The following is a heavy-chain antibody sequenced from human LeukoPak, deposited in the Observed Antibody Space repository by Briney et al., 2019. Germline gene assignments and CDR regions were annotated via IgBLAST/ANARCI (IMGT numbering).Heavy chain of an antibody. CDR1: GFIFSDYS. CDR3: ARVPYVDTEHWYFDL. D-gene: IGHD5-18*01. J-gene: IGHJ2*01. V-gene: IGHV3-21*01. CDR2: ISSSGTYI. Sequence: PGGSLRLSCAASGFIFSDYSMNWVRQAPGKGLEWVSSISSSGTYIYYADSVKGRFTISRDNSKNTLYLQMNSLRAEDTAVYYCARVPYVDTEHWYFDLWGRGTLVTVSS.